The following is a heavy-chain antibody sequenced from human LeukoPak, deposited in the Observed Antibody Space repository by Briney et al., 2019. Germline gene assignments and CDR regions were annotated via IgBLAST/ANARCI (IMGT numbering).Heavy chain of an antibody. V-gene: IGHV4-59*01. D-gene: IGHD5-12*01. J-gene: IGHJ4*02. CDR2: IYYSGST. CDR3: ARRGYSGSLDY. CDR1: GGSISSYY. Sequence: SETLSLTCTVSGGSISSYYWSWIRQPPGKGPEWIGYIYYSGSTNYNPSLKSRVTISVDTSKNQFSLKLSSVTAADTAVYYRARRGYSGSLDYWGQGTLVTVSS.